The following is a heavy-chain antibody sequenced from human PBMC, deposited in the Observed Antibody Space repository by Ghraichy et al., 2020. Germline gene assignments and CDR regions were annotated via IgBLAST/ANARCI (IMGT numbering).Heavy chain of an antibody. D-gene: IGHD2-2*01. V-gene: IGHV4-34*01. Sequence: SETLSLTCAVYGGSFSGYYWSWIRQPPGKGLEWIGEINHSGSTNYNPSLKSRVTISVDTSKNQFSLKLSSVTAADTAVYYCARAGGYCSSTSCHNKRRGYMDVWGKGTTITVSS. CDR1: GGSFSGYY. J-gene: IGHJ6*03. CDR3: ARAGGYCSSTSCHNKRRGYMDV. CDR2: INHSGST.